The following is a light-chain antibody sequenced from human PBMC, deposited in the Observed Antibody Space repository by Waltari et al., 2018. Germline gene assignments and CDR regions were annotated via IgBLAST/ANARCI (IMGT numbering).Light chain of an antibody. CDR1: RSNIGSNY. V-gene: IGLV1-47*01. J-gene: IGLJ2*01. Sequence: QSVLTQPPSASGTPGQRVTISCSGTRSNIGSNYVYWYQQLPGTAPKLLIYTNKQRPSGVPDRFSGSKSGTSASLAISGLRSEDEADYYCATWDDSLHVVFGGGTKLTVL. CDR3: ATWDDSLHVV. CDR2: TNK.